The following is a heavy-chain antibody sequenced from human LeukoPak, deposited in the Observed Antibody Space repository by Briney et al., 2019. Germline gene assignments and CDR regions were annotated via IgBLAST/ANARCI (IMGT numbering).Heavy chain of an antibody. Sequence: ASETLSLTCTVSGASISSSNYYWGWIRQSPGMGLEWIGSIYYSGTTYYNPSLKSRVTISVDTSKNQFSLKLSSVTAADTAVYYCARQRRWIQQIWGQGTLVTVSS. V-gene: IGHV4-39*01. CDR2: IYYSGTT. J-gene: IGHJ4*02. D-gene: IGHD5-24*01. CDR3: ARQRRWIQQI. CDR1: GASISSSNYY.